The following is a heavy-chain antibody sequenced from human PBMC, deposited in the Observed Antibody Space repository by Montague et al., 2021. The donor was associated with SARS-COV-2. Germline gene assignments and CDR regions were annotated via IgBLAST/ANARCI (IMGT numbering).Heavy chain of an antibody. V-gene: IGHV4-34*01. D-gene: IGHD2-15*01. CDR3: ASHCGGGRCYFGMDV. Sequence: SETLSLTCDVYGGSFSSYWSWIRQPPGRGLEWVGQISHGGGTNYXPSLESRVTISVDTSKNQVSLKLSPVTAADTAVYYCASHCGGGRCYFGMDVWGQGTTVTVSS. J-gene: IGHJ6*02. CDR1: GGSFSSY. CDR2: ISHGGGT.